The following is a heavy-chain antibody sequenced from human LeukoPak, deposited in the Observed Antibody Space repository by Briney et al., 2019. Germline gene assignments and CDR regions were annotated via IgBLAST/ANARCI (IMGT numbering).Heavy chain of an antibody. J-gene: IGHJ4*02. V-gene: IGHV4-31*03. D-gene: IGHD4-11*01. Sequence: SETLSLTCTVSGGSISCGGNYWSWIRRHPGKGLEWIGYIYYSGRTFYNPSLKSRVTISVATFRNQFSLMLTSVTAADTAVYYCARRGDYSYYFDYWGQGTLVTVSS. CDR2: IYYSGRT. CDR1: GGSISCGGNY. CDR3: ARRGDYSYYFDY.